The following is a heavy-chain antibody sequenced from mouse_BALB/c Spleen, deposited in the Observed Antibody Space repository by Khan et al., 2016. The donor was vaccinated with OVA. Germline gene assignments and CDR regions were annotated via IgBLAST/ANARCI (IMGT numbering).Heavy chain of an antibody. CDR1: GYSITSDYA. CDR2: ISYSGRT. CDR3: ARSVTITTVVATDFDY. J-gene: IGHJ2*01. D-gene: IGHD1-1*01. V-gene: IGHV3-2*02. Sequence: EVQLQESGPGLVKPSQSLSLTCTVTGYSITSDYAWNWIRQFPGNKLEWMGYISYSGRTSYNPSLKSRISITRDTSKNQFFLQLNSGTTEDTATYYCARSVTITTVVATDFDYWGQGTTLTGSS.